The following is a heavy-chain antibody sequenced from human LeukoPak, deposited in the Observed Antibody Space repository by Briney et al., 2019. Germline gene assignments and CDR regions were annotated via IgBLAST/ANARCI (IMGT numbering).Heavy chain of an antibody. CDR1: GFTFSNHW. CDR3: ARDSSTYAGPPDY. CDR2: IRHDGSDT. Sequence: GGSLRLSCAASGFTFSNHWMSWVRQPPGKGLEWVANIRHDGSDTKYVDSVKGRFTISRDNALNSLYLQMNSLRAEDTAVYYCARDSSTYAGPPDYWGQGTLVTVSS. D-gene: IGHD2-2*01. J-gene: IGHJ4*02. V-gene: IGHV3-7*01.